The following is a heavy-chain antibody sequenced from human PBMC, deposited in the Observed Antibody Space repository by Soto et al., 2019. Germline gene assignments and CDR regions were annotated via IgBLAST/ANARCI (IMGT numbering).Heavy chain of an antibody. CDR1: GYTFTSYG. Sequence: QVQLVQSGAEMKKPGASVKVSCKASGYTFTSYGISWVRQAPGQGLEWMGWISAYNGNTNYAQKLQGRVSMTTDTSMSTAYMELRSLRSEDTAVYFCARQLPPAVYPAVDIWGQGTMVTVSS. J-gene: IGHJ3*02. V-gene: IGHV1-18*01. D-gene: IGHD1-20*01. CDR2: ISAYNGNT. CDR3: ARQLPPAVYPAVDI.